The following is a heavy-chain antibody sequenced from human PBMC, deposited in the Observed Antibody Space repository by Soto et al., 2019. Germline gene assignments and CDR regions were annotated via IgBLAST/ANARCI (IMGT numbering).Heavy chain of an antibody. Sequence: QVQLVESGGGVVQPVRSLRLSCAASGLTFSTYAMHWVRQAPGKGLEWVALISYDGGNKYYADSVKGRFTISRDDSKNALYLQMNSLIAEDTAVYYCARKTARGYGDYFVYWCQCTLVTVSS. D-gene: IGHD4-17*01. J-gene: IGHJ4*02. CDR3: ARKTARGYGDYFVY. CDR2: ISYDGGNK. CDR1: GLTFSTYA. V-gene: IGHV3-30-3*01.